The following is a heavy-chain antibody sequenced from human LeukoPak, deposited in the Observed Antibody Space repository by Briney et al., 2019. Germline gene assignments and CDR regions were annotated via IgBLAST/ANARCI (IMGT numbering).Heavy chain of an antibody. CDR1: GYTFANYA. CDR3: ARVGRFIVADYYYGMDV. CDR2: INSANGNT. J-gene: IGHJ6*02. V-gene: IGHV1-3*04. D-gene: IGHD1-26*01. Sequence: ASVKVSCKASGYTFANYAMHWVRQAPGQSLEWMGWINSANGNTKYSQKFQGRVTITRDTSASTAYMELSSLRSEDTAVYYCARVGRFIVADYYYGMDVWGQGTTVTVSS.